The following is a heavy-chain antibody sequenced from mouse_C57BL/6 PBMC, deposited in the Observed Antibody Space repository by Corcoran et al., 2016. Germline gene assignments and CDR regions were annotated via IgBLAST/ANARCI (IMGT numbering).Heavy chain of an antibody. CDR3: ARDYYGSFYAMDY. V-gene: IGHV9-3*01. CDR2: INTYSGVP. Sequence: IQLVQSGPELKKPGETVKISCKASGYTFTTYGMSWVKQAPGKGLKWMGWINTYSGVPTYADDFKGRFAFSLETSASTAYLQINNLKNEDTATYFCARDYYGSFYAMDYWGQGTSVTVSS. D-gene: IGHD1-1*01. J-gene: IGHJ4*01. CDR1: GYTFTTYG.